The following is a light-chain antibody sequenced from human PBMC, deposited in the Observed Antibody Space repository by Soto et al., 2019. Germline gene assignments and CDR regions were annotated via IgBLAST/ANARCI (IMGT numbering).Light chain of an antibody. CDR1: LSVGSN. CDR2: GAS. Sequence: ETVMTQSPATLSVSPGERATLSCRASLSVGSNLAWYQQRPGQAPRLLIYGASTRATGIPVRFSGSGSGTEFTLTISSLQSEDFGFYYCHQYNKWPLFTFGPGTRLDMK. CDR3: HQYNKWPLFT. V-gene: IGKV3-15*01. J-gene: IGKJ3*01.